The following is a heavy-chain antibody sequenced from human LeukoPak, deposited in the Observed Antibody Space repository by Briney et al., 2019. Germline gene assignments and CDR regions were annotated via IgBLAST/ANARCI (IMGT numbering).Heavy chain of an antibody. V-gene: IGHV3-30-3*01. Sequence: RPGGSLRLSCAASGFTFSSYAMRWVRQAPGKGLEWVAVISYDGSNKYYADSVKGRFTISRDNSKNTLYLQMNSLRAEDTAVYYCARDGIAAAGTYYYYYGMDVWGQGTTVTVSS. J-gene: IGHJ6*02. CDR2: ISYDGSNK. CDR3: ARDGIAAAGTYYYYYGMDV. D-gene: IGHD6-13*01. CDR1: GFTFSSYA.